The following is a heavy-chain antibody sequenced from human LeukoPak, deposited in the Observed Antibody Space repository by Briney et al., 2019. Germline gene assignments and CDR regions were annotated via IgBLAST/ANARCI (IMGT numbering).Heavy chain of an antibody. Sequence: PGGSLRLSCAASGFTFSRYGMHWVRQAPGKGLEWVAVISYDGSNKYYADSVKGRFTISRDNSKNTLYLQMNSLRAEDTAVYYCAKDLDSSGYYLDAFDIWGQGTMVTVSS. V-gene: IGHV3-30*18. CDR3: AKDLDSSGYYLDAFDI. D-gene: IGHD3-22*01. CDR2: ISYDGSNK. J-gene: IGHJ3*02. CDR1: GFTFSRYG.